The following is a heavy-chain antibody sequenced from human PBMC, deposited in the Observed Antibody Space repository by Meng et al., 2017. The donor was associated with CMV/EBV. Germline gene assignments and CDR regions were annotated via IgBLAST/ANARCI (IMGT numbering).Heavy chain of an antibody. V-gene: IGHV4-34*01. Sequence: SETLSLTCAVYGGSFSGYYWSWIRQPPGKGLEWSVEINHSGSTNYNPSLKSRVTISVDTSKNQFSLKLSSVTAADTAVYYCARRHIRRITMVRGVIDWFDPWGQGTLVTVSS. CDR1: GGSFSGYY. CDR2: INHSGST. J-gene: IGHJ5*02. CDR3: ARRHIRRITMVRGVIDWFDP. D-gene: IGHD3-10*01.